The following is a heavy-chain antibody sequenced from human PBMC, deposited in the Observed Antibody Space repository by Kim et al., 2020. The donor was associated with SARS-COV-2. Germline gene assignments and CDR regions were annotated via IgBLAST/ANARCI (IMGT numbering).Heavy chain of an antibody. V-gene: IGHV5-10-1*01. CDR2: MDRSDTYT. D-gene: IGHD1-26*01. Sequence: GGSLRLSCPGSGYTFTNYCINWVLQMPGKGLEYMGRMDRSDTYTKYSPSFPGHVTISVDRAISTAYLQWRTLKPSDSDMYYCSRLGAEVASDFIHYSYAMDVGRQGTTVTVSS. CDR3: SRLGAEVASDFIHYSYAMDV. CDR1: GYTFTNYC. J-gene: IGHJ6*02.